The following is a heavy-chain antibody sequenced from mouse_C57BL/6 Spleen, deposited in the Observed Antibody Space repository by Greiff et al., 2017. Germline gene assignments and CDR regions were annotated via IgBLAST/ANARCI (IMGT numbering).Heavy chain of an antibody. CDR3: ARSFYDYDGY. J-gene: IGHJ2*01. D-gene: IGHD2-4*01. CDR2: INPSTGGT. V-gene: IGHV1-42*01. CDR1: GYSFPGYY. Sequence: EVQLQQSGPELVKPGASVKISCKASGYSFPGYYMNWVKQSPEKSLEWIGEINPSTGGTTYNQKFKAKATLTVDKSSSTAYMQLKSLTSEDSAVYYCARSFYDYDGYGGQGTTLTVSS.